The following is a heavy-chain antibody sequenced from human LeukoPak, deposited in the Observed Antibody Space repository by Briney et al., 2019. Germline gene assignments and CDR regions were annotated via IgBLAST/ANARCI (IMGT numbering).Heavy chain of an antibody. D-gene: IGHD2-15*01. Sequence: SETLSLTCTVSGGSMSSYYWSWIRQPPGRGLEWIGYIYYSGSTYYNPSLKSRVTISADTSKNQFSLKLSSVTAADTAVYYCARALSGGSCYFDYWGQGTLVTVSS. CDR3: ARALSGGSCYFDY. CDR2: IYYSGST. J-gene: IGHJ4*02. CDR1: GGSMSSYY. V-gene: IGHV4-59*06.